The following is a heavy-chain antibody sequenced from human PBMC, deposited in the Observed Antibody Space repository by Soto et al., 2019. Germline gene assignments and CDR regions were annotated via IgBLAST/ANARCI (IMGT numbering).Heavy chain of an antibody. J-gene: IGHJ3*02. D-gene: IGHD3-16*02. CDR1: GFTFTSSA. CDR2: IVVGSGNT. Sequence: GASVKVSCKASGFTFTSSAMQWVRQARGQRLEWIGWIVVGSGNTNYAQKFQERVTITRDMSTSTAYMELSSLRSEDTAVYYCAADGITFGGVIVKARAFDIWGQGTMVTVSS. V-gene: IGHV1-58*02. CDR3: AADGITFGGVIVKARAFDI.